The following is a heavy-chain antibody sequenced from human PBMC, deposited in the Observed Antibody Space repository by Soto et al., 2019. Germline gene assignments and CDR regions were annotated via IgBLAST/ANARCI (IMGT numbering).Heavy chain of an antibody. CDR2: IYYSGST. V-gene: IGHV4-31*03. D-gene: IGHD4-17*01. J-gene: IGHJ4*02. Sequence: SETLSLTCTVSGGSISSGGYYWSWIRQHPGKGLEWIGYIYYSGSTYYNPSLKSRVTISVDTSKNQFSLKLSSVTAADTAVYYCARFPLYGDNDADQFDYWGQGTLVTVSS. CDR1: GGSISSGGYY. CDR3: ARFPLYGDNDADQFDY.